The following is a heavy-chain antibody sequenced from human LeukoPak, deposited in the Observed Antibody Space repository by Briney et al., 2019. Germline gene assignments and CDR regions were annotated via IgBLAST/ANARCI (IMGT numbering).Heavy chain of an antibody. D-gene: IGHD4-17*01. CDR2: ITGGSTTI. Sequence: GGSLRLSCAASGFTFSSYEMNWVRQAPGEGLEWVSYITGGSTTIYYADSVKGRFTISRDNAKNSLYLQMNSLRAEDTAVYYCARDYSTVTTFFGYWGQGTLVSVSS. V-gene: IGHV3-48*01. CDR1: GFTFSSYE. J-gene: IGHJ4*02. CDR3: ARDYSTVTTFFGY.